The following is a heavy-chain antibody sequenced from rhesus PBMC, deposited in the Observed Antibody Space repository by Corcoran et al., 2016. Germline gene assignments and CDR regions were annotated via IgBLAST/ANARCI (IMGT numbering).Heavy chain of an antibody. J-gene: IGHJ4*01. D-gene: IGHD3-3*01. Sequence: EVQLVETGGGLVQPGGSLKLACAASGFTFSSYGMSWVRPAPGKGPECVSAINSGGCSTSYAGSVKGRFTISRDNSKNTLSLQMNSLRAEDTAVYYCAKRNRFGPDYWGQGVLVTVSS. CDR2: INSGGCST. V-gene: IGHV3S5*01. CDR1: GFTFSSYG. CDR3: AKRNRFGPDY.